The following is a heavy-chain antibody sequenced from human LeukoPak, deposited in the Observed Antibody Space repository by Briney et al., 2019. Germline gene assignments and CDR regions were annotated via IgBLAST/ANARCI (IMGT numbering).Heavy chain of an antibody. CDR2: ISGSGGST. J-gene: IGHJ6*02. Sequence: GGSLRLSCAASGFTFSSYAMSWVRQAPGKGLEWVSAISGSGGSTYYADSVKGRFTISRDNSKNTLYLQMNSLGAEDTAVYYCAKGRFGEFLMDVWGQGTTVTVSS. CDR3: AKGRFGEFLMDV. CDR1: GFTFSSYA. V-gene: IGHV3-23*01. D-gene: IGHD3-10*01.